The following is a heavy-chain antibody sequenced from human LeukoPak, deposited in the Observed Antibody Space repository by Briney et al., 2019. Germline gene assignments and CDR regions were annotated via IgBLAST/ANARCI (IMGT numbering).Heavy chain of an antibody. CDR1: GYTFTIYD. CDR3: ARAIYCSSTSCQNYGMDV. CDR2: MNPNSGNT. V-gene: IGHV1-8*01. D-gene: IGHD2-2*01. Sequence: ASVKVSCKASGYTFTIYDINWLRQATGQGIEWTGWMNPNSGNTGYAQKFQGRVTMTRNTSISTAYMELSSLRSEDTAVYYCARAIYCSSTSCQNYGMDVWGQGTTVTVSS. J-gene: IGHJ6*02.